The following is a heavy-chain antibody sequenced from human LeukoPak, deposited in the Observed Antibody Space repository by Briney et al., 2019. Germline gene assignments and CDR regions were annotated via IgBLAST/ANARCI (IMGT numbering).Heavy chain of an antibody. CDR1: GYSISIGYY. J-gene: IGHJ3*02. D-gene: IGHD6-6*01. CDR3: AREYSSSSRAFDI. V-gene: IGHV4-38-2*02. Sequence: SETLSLTCAVSGYSISIGYYWGWIRQPPGKGLEWIGSIYHNGNTYYNPSLKSRVTISVDTSKNQFSLKLSSVTAADTAVSYCAREYSSSSRAFDIWGQGTMVTVSS. CDR2: IYHNGNT.